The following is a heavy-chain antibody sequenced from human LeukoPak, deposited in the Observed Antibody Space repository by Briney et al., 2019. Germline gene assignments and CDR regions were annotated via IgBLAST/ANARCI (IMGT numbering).Heavy chain of an antibody. J-gene: IGHJ6*03. CDR3: ARRGTHCSGGSCYTYYMDV. CDR2: IYSGGST. CDR1: GFTVSSNY. V-gene: IGHV3-53*01. Sequence: PGGSLRLSCAASGFTVSSNYMSWVRQAPGKVLEWVSVIYSGGSTYYADSVKGRFTISRDNSKNTLYLQMNSLRAEDTAVYYCARRGTHCSGGSCYTYYMDVWGKGTTVTVSS. D-gene: IGHD2-15*01.